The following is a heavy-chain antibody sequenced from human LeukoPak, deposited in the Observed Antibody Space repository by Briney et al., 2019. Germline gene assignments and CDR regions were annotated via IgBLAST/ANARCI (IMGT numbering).Heavy chain of an antibody. CDR2: ISTSSTI. J-gene: IGHJ6*03. D-gene: IGHD6-6*01. CDR3: ARDDAARYYYYYYMDV. Sequence: PGGSLRLSCAASGFTFSSYSMNWVRQAPGKGLEWVSYISTSSTIYYADSVKGRFTVSRDNAKNSLYLQMNSLRGEDTAVYYCARDDAARYYYYYYMDVWGKGTTVTVSS. CDR1: GFTFSSYS. V-gene: IGHV3-48*01.